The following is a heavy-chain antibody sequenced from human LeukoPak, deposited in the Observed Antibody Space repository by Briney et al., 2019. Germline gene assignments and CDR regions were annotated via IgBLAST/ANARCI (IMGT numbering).Heavy chain of an antibody. J-gene: IGHJ5*01. Sequence: GGSLRLSCAGSGFALKSYSLSWVRQAPGKGLEWVSSISSTSAYIYYADSVKGRFTISRDNVDNVVYLQMNSLGAEDTAVYYCARVAVSGPTGWFDSWGQGTLVIVSP. CDR1: GFALKSYS. CDR2: ISSTSAYI. CDR3: ARVAVSGPTGWFDS. D-gene: IGHD2-8*02. V-gene: IGHV3-21*01.